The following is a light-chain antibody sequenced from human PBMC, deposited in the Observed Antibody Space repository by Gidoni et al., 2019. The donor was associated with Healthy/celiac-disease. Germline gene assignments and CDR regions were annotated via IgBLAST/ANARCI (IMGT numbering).Light chain of an antibody. J-gene: IGKJ1*01. V-gene: IGKV3-20*01. CDR2: GAS. Sequence: ESVLTQSPGTLSLSPVERATLSCRASQAVSNSYLAWYVQKPGQAPRLLIYGASNRATGTPDRFSGSGSGTDFTLTISRLEPEDFATYYCQQYGSSSGAFGQGTKVEIK. CDR1: QAVSNSY. CDR3: QQYGSSSGA.